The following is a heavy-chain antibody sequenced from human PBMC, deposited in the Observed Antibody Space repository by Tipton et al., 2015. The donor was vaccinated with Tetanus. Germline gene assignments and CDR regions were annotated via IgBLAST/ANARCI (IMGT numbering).Heavy chain of an antibody. Sequence: QSGAEVKKPGASVKVSCKASGYTFTSFGINWVRQAPGQGLEWMGWINTDKGSTNYAQNLQGRVTLTTDRSTSTAYMELRSLKSADTAVYYCARMTSLTAFGGGFDSWGQGTPVTVSS. V-gene: IGHV1-18*01. CDR2: INTDKGST. CDR1: GYTFTSFG. D-gene: IGHD4-17*01. CDR3: ARMTSLTAFGGGFDS. J-gene: IGHJ4*02.